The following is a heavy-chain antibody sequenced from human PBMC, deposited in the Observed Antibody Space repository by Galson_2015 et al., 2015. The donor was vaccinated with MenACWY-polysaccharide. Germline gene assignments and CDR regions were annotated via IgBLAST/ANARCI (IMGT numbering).Heavy chain of an antibody. V-gene: IGHV1-2*06. J-gene: IGHJ5*02. CDR3: ARERGVIVLAANWIDP. Sequence: SVKVSCKASGYTFSSYDINWVRQTTGQGLEWMGRINPNTGGTTYTQKFQGRVTMTRDTSISTAYMELSRLRSDDTAVYYCARERGVIVLAANWIDPWGQGTLVTVSS. D-gene: IGHD3-10*01. CDR1: GYTFSSYD. CDR2: INPNTGGT.